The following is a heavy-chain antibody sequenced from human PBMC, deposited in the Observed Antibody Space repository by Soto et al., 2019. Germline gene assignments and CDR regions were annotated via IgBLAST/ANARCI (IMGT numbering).Heavy chain of an antibody. Sequence: SETVSLTCTVSGGSISNYYWNWIRQSPGKGLEWIGYIYSSGSTHYNPSLQNRVTISIDTSKNQVSLKVNSVTAADTAVYYCAGNYFDSSACRAPSWFDPWGRGSLVTVSS. D-gene: IGHD3-22*01. CDR2: IYSSGST. CDR3: AGNYFDSSACRAPSWFDP. CDR1: GGSISNYY. V-gene: IGHV4-59*01. J-gene: IGHJ5*02.